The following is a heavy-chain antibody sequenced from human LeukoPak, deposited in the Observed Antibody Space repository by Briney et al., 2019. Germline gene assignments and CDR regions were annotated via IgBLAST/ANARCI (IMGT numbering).Heavy chain of an antibody. V-gene: IGHV3-64D*09. CDR2: IRSSGDTT. CDR3: VKDWQLVF. CDR1: GFTFSGST. D-gene: IGHD6-6*01. Sequence: GGSLRLSCSASGFTFSGSTMRWVRQAPGKGLEFVSAIRSSGDTTYYADSVKGRFTISRDSSKNTLHLQMSSLRVDDTAVYYCVKDWQLVFWGQGTLVTVSS. J-gene: IGHJ4*02.